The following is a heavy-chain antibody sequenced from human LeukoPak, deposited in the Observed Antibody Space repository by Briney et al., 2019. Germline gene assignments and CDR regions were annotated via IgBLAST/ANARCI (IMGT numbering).Heavy chain of an antibody. CDR1: GYSFTSYW. Sequence: GESLKISCKGFGYSFTSYWIGWVRQMPGKGLEWMGIIYPRDSDTRYSPSFQGQVTISADKPISTAYLQWSSLKASDTAMYYCARRPITMVRGVPGWFDPWGQGTLVTVSS. CDR2: IYPRDSDT. D-gene: IGHD3-10*01. J-gene: IGHJ5*02. V-gene: IGHV5-51*01. CDR3: ARRPITMVRGVPGWFDP.